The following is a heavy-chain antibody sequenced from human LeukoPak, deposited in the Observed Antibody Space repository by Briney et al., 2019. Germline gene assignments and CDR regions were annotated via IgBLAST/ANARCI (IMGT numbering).Heavy chain of an antibody. CDR2: IIPILGIA. CDR3: ARSAPHCSSTSCSPVD. Sequence: RSSVKVSCKASGGTFSSYTISWVRQAPGQGLEWMGRIIPILGIANYAQKFQGRVTITADKSTSTAYMELSSLRSEDTAVCYCARSAPHCSSTSCSPVDWGQGTLVTVSS. V-gene: IGHV1-69*02. D-gene: IGHD2-2*01. J-gene: IGHJ4*02. CDR1: GGTFSSYT.